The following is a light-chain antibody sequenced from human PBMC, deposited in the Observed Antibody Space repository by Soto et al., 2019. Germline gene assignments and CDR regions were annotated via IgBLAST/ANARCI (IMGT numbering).Light chain of an antibody. CDR3: SSYTSSSTHYV. V-gene: IGLV2-14*01. CDR1: SSDVGGYNY. J-gene: IGLJ1*01. Sequence: QSVLTQPASVSGSAGQSITISCTGASSDVGGYNYVSWYLQHPGKAPKLMIYEVSNRPSGVSNRFSGSKSGNTASLTISGLQAEDEADYYCSSYTSSSTHYVFGTGTKVTVL. CDR2: EVS.